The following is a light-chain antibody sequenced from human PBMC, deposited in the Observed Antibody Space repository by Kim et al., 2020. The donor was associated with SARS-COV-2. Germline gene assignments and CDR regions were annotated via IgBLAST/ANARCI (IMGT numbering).Light chain of an antibody. CDR1: NLGDKY. V-gene: IGLV3-1*01. J-gene: IGLJ3*02. CDR3: PARDPTPPWV. CDR2: QDS. Sequence: SYELTQPPSVSVSAGATAILTCSGDNLGDKYAAWYQHKPGQSPAVVLSQDSKRPSGTPDRFPGSNAGHVATLTITDPPAMVESDSYSPARDPTPPWVFGG.